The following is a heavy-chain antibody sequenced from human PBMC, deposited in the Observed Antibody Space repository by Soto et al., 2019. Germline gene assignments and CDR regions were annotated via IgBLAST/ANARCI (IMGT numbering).Heavy chain of an antibody. CDR1: GFICSSYD. Sequence: EVQMLESGGGLVQPGGSLRLTCAASGFICSSYDMSWVRQAPGKALEWVSTILVSDSTHYDDSVRGRFTISRDRSKNTVYLQMNSLTAGDTAVYYCAKATATGGGAFDISGPGTMVTVSS. J-gene: IGHJ3*02. CDR3: AKATATGGGAFDI. CDR2: ILVSDST. D-gene: IGHD2-8*02. V-gene: IGHV3-23*01.